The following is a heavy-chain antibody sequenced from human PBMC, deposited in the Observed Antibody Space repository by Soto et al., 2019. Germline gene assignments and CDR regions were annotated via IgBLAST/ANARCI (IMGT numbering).Heavy chain of an antibody. Sequence: QVQLQESGPGLVKPSETLSLTCTVSGGSVSSGSYYWSWIRQPPGKGLECIGYIYYSGNTNYNPSLKSRVTISVDTSKNQFSLKLSSVTAADTAVYYCARETYYYDSSGYYSAFDIWGQGTMVTVSS. CDR3: ARETYYYDSSGYYSAFDI. CDR1: GGSVSSGSYY. CDR2: IYYSGNT. V-gene: IGHV4-61*01. J-gene: IGHJ3*02. D-gene: IGHD3-22*01.